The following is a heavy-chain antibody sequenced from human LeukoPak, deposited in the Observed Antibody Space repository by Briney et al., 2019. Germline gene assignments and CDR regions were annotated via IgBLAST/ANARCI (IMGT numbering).Heavy chain of an antibody. CDR1: GFTFTTYG. Sequence: GGSLRPSCAASGFTFTTYGMTWVPRAPGRGLEWVSTISVSGGGTWYTDSVKGRFTISRDNSKNTLYLQMNSLRVEDTAIYYCAKDPPNIGPDPYYFVSWGQGGLVSVSS. D-gene: IGHD2/OR15-2a*01. CDR3: AKDPPNIGPDPYYFVS. CDR2: ISVSGGGT. J-gene: IGHJ4*02. V-gene: IGHV3-23*01.